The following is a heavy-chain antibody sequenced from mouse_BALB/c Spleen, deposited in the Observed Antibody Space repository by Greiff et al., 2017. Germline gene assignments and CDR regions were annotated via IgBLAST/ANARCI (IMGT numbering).Heavy chain of an antibody. CDR2: INPYNGDT. D-gene: IGHD2-4*01. V-gene: IGHV1-20*02. J-gene: IGHJ4*01. CDR1: GYSFTGYF. CDR3: ASYDYDGYAMDY. Sequence: VQLQQSGPELVKPGASVKISCKASGYSFTGYFMNWVMQSHGKSLEWIGRINPYNGDTFYNQKFKGKATLTVDKSSSTAHMELRSLASEDSAVYYCASYDYDGYAMDYWGQGTSVTVSS.